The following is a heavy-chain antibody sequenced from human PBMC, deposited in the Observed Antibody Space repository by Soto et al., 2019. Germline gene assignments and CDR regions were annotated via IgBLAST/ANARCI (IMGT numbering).Heavy chain of an antibody. J-gene: IGHJ4*02. CDR2: ISDSGST. D-gene: IGHD4-17*01. CDR3: ASTPTTANTVHIFDY. V-gene: IGHV3-23*01. Sequence: GGSLRLSCTASGFTFSRYAMSWVRQAPGKGLEWVSAISDSGSTYYAESVKGRPTISRVNSKHTLYLQMNSLRAEDTAVYYCASTPTTANTVHIFDYWGQGTLVTVSS. CDR1: GFTFSRYA.